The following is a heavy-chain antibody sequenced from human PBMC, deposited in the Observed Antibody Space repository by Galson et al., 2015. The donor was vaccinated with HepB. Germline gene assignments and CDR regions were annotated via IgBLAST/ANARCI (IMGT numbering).Heavy chain of an antibody. Sequence: SLRLSCAASGFTFSSYSMNWVRQAPGKGLEWVSVIYSGGSTYYADSVKGRFTISRDNSKNTLYLQMNSLRAEDTAVYYCARGRDGYNPYYFDYWGQGTLVTVTS. V-gene: IGHV3-53*01. J-gene: IGHJ4*02. CDR2: IYSGGST. D-gene: IGHD5-24*01. CDR3: ARGRDGYNPYYFDY. CDR1: GFTFSSYS.